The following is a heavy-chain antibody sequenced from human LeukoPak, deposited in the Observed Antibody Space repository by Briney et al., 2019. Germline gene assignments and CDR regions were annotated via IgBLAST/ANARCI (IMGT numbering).Heavy chain of an antibody. CDR3: ARDRAAAGSVDY. V-gene: IGHV4-30-2*01. CDR1: GGSTSSGSHS. J-gene: IGHJ4*02. D-gene: IGHD6-13*01. CDR2: IYHNGST. Sequence: SSETLSLTCAVSGGSTSSGSHSWSWIRQPPGKGLECIGFIYHNGSTYHNPSLKSRVTISVDRSKNQFSLKLSSVTAADTAVYYCARDRAAAGSVDYWGQGTLVTVSS.